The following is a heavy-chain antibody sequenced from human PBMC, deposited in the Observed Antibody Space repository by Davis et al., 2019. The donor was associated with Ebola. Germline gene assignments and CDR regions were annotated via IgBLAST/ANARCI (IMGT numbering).Heavy chain of an antibody. CDR2: ISAYNGNT. J-gene: IGHJ4*02. Sequence: ASVKVSCKASGYTFTSYGISWVRQAPGQGLEWMGWISAYNGNTNYAQKLQGRVTMTTDTSTSTAYMELRSLRSDDTAVYYCARGDIVVVPAATGVYFDYWGQGTLVTVSS. V-gene: IGHV1-18*04. CDR1: GYTFTSYG. CDR3: ARGDIVVVPAATGVYFDY. D-gene: IGHD2-2*01.